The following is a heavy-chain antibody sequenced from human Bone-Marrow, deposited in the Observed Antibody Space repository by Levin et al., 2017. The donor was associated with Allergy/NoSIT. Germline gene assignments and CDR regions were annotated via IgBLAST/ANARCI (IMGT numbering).Heavy chain of an antibody. CDR3: AREGIGTYRTCDS. V-gene: IGHV1-2*02. Sequence: ASVKVSCKASGYTFTDYHVHWVRQAPGQGLEWMAWINPKSGDTNEAQKFQGRVTVTRDTSINTVYMELTRLQVDDTAVFYCAREGIGTYRTCDSWGQGTLVTVSS. J-gene: IGHJ4*02. D-gene: IGHD6-13*01. CDR1: GYTFTDYH. CDR2: INPKSGDT.